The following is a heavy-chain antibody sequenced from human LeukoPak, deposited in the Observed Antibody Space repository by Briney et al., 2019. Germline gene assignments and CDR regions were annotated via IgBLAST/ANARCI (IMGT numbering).Heavy chain of an antibody. CDR3: ARDSGITLLRGVIDY. CDR1: GFTFSSYS. D-gene: IGHD3-10*01. CDR2: ISSSSSTI. Sequence: GGSLRLSCAASGFTFSSYSMNWVRQAPGKGLEWVSYISSSSSTIYYADSVKGRFTISRDNAKNSLYLQINSLRAEDTALYYCARDSGITLLRGVIDYWGQGTLVTVSS. J-gene: IGHJ4*02. V-gene: IGHV3-48*01.